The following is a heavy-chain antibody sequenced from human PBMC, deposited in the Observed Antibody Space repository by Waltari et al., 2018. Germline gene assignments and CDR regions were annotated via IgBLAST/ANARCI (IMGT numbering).Heavy chain of an antibody. V-gene: IGHV4-38-2*01. CDR2: IYHSGST. D-gene: IGHD6-13*01. J-gene: IGHJ4*02. CDR3: ARQSSIAAAY. Sequence: QVQLQESGPGLVKPSETLSLTCAVSGYSISSGYYWGWIRQPPGKGLEWIGSIYHSGSTYYNPSLKSRVTISGDTSKNQFSLKLSSVTAADTAVYYCARQSSIAAAYWGQGTLVTVSS. CDR1: GYSISSGYY.